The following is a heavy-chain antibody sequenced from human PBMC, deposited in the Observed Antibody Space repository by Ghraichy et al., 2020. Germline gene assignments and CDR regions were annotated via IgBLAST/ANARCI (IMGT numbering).Heavy chain of an antibody. D-gene: IGHD6-6*01. CDR3: ARATPPIAALGYFDL. Sequence: GGSLRLSCAASGFTFSSYWMSWVRQAPGKGLEWVANIKQDGSEKYYVDSVKGRFTISRDNAKNSLYLQMNSLRAEDTAVYYCARATPPIAALGYFDLWGRGTLVTLSS. J-gene: IGHJ2*01. CDR1: GFTFSSYW. CDR2: IKQDGSEK. V-gene: IGHV3-7*01.